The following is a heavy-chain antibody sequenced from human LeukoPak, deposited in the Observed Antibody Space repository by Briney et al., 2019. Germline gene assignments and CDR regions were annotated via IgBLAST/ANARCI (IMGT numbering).Heavy chain of an antibody. D-gene: IGHD3-16*01. J-gene: IGHJ4*02. CDR2: IYSGGNT. CDR1: GGSINNYY. CDR3: ASASRGIQLWGY. Sequence: SETLSLTCTVSGGSINNYYWSWIRQSAGKGLEWIGHIYSGGNTNYNPSLKSRVTMSVDTSKNQFSLKLISVTAADTAVYYCASASRGIQLWGYWGQGTLVTVSS. V-gene: IGHV4-4*07.